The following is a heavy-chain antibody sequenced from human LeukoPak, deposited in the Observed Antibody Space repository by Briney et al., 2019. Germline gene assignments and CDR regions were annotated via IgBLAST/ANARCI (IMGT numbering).Heavy chain of an antibody. CDR3: ARDSDSIPFDY. Sequence: GGSLRLSCAASGFTFSSYSMNWVRQAPGKGLEWVSSISSSSSYIYYADSVKGRFTISRDNAKNSLYLQMNSLRAEDAAVYYCARDSDSIPFDYWGQGTLVTVSS. J-gene: IGHJ4*02. CDR1: GFTFSSYS. V-gene: IGHV3-21*01. D-gene: IGHD3-22*01. CDR2: ISSSSSYI.